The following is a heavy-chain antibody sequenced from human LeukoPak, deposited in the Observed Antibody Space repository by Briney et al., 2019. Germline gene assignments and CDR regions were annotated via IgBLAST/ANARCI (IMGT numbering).Heavy chain of an antibody. CDR3: ARGGVEWLSDYYYYYMDV. D-gene: IGHD3-3*01. J-gene: IGHJ6*03. V-gene: IGHV1-69*05. Sequence: SVKVSCKASGGTFSSYAFSWVRQAPGQGLEWMGVIIPIFGTANYAQKFQGRVTITTDESTSTAYMELSSLRSEDTAVYYCARGGVEWLSDYYYYYMDVWGKGTTVTVSS. CDR2: IIPIFGTA. CDR1: GGTFSSYA.